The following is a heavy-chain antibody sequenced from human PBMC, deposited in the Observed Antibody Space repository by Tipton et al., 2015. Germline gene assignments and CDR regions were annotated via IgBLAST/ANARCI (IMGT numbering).Heavy chain of an antibody. CDR1: GYTFTNFG. CDR3: ARGGWSLDY. V-gene: IGHV1-18*01. J-gene: IGHJ4*02. Sequence: QVQLVQSGAEVKKPGASVKGSCKASGYTFTNFGITWVRQAPGQGLEWMGWISVYNGDTKYAQNLQGRVTMTTDTSTGTAYMELRSLRADDTAVYYCARGGWSLDYWGQGTLVTVSS. CDR2: ISVYNGDT. D-gene: IGHD2-15*01.